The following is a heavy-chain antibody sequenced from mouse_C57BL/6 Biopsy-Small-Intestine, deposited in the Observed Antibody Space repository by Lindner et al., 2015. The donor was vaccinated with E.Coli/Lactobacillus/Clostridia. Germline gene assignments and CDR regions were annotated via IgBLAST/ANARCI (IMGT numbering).Heavy chain of an antibody. CDR1: EAPSLHMP. CDR2: IIPALNIA. J-gene: IGHJ1*01. D-gene: IGHD6-2*01. V-gene: IGHV1-74*01. Sequence: SVKVSCKVPEAPSLHMPINWVRQAPGQGLEWTGRIIPALNIANYAQKFHGRVTITADTSTNTAYMEFNNLRPDDTAVYYCAISVAARPSSMDVWGQGTTVTVSS. CDR3: AISVAARPSSMDV.